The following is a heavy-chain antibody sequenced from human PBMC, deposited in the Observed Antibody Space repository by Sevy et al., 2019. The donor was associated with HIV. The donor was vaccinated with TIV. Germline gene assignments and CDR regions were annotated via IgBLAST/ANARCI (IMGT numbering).Heavy chain of an antibody. CDR3: ARPAGGYSSFDY. CDR2: ISYDGSNK. V-gene: IGHV3-30*04. CDR1: GFTFSSYA. Sequence: GGSLRLSCAASGFTFSSYAMHWVRQAPGKGLEWVAVISYDGSNKYYADSVKGRFTISRDNSKNTLYLQMNSLRAEDTAVYYYARPAGGYSSFDYWGQGTLVTVSS. D-gene: IGHD5-18*01. J-gene: IGHJ4*02.